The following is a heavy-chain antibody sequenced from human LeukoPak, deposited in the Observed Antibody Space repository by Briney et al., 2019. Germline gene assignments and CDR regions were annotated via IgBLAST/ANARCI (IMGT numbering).Heavy chain of an antibody. CDR1: GGSISSSSYY. CDR2: IYYSGST. CDR3: ARADDSGYDYLLDY. Sequence: PSETLSLTCTVSGGSISSSSYYWGWIRQPPGKGLEWIGSIYYSGSTYYNPSLKSRVTISVDTSKNQFSLKLSSVTAADTAVYYCARADDSGYDYLLDYWGQGTLVTVSS. D-gene: IGHD5-12*01. V-gene: IGHV4-39*07. J-gene: IGHJ4*02.